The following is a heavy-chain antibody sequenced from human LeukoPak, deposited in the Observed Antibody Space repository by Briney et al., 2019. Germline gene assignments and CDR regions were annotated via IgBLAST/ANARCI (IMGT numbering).Heavy chain of an antibody. Sequence: PSETLSLTCTVSGASISSSYWSWIRQSPGKGLEWIGYIYHTGSTNYNPSLESRVTISVDTSKNQFSLKLTSVTAADTALYYCARGYFDSRGYSNPFGSWGQGALVTVSS. V-gene: IGHV4-59*01. CDR2: IYHTGST. CDR3: ARGYFDSRGYSNPFGS. D-gene: IGHD3-22*01. CDR1: GASISSSY. J-gene: IGHJ5*02.